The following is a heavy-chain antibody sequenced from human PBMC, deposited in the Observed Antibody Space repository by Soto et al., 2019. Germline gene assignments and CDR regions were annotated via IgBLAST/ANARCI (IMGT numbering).Heavy chain of an antibody. CDR2: ISSTTSYV. CDR1: GFTFSRYG. Sequence: GGSLRLSCAASGFTFSRYGMNWLRQAPGKGLEWVASISSTTSYVYYADPVKGRFSTSRDNAKNILYLEMYALRTEDTAVYYCARDPSEGRVGNWFESWGQGTLVTVSS. V-gene: IGHV3-21*06. CDR3: ARDPSEGRVGNWFES. D-gene: IGHD2-2*01. J-gene: IGHJ5*01.